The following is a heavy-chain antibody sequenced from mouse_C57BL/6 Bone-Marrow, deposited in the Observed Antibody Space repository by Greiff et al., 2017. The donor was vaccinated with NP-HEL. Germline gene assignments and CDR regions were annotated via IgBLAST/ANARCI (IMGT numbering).Heavy chain of an antibody. V-gene: IGHV2-2*01. CDR3: ARNYGSKGRYYFDY. CDR1: GFSLTSYG. J-gene: IGHJ2*01. D-gene: IGHD1-1*01. Sequence: VKLVESGPGLVQPSQSLSITCTVSGFSLTSYGVHWVRQSPGKGLEWLGVIWSGGSTDYNAAFISRLSISKDNSKSQVFFKMNSLQADDTAIYYCARNYGSKGRYYFDYWGQGTTLTVSS. CDR2: IWSGGST.